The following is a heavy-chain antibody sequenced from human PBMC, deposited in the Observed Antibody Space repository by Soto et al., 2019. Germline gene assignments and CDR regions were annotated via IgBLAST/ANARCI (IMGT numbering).Heavy chain of an antibody. V-gene: IGHV1-18*01. CDR3: AGPPVYCSSTSCSYFDY. CDR2: ISAYNGNT. D-gene: IGHD2-2*01. CDR1: GYTFTSYG. J-gene: IGHJ4*02. Sequence: QVQLVQSGAEVKKPGASVKVSCKASGYTFTSYGISWVRQAPGQGLEWMGWISAYNGNTNYAQKLQGRVTMTTDTSTSTAYMELRSLRSDDTAVYYCAGPPVYCSSTSCSYFDYWGQGTLVTVSS.